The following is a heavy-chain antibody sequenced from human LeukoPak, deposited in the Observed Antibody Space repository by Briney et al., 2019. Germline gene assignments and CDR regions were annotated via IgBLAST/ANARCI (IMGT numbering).Heavy chain of an antibody. D-gene: IGHD6-13*01. CDR1: GGSISSGDYY. CDR2: IYYSGST. V-gene: IGHV4-30-4*01. J-gene: IGHJ4*02. CDR3: ARGQYSSSCPFDY. Sequence: PSQTLSLTCTVSGGSISSGDYYWSWIRQPPGKGLEWIGYIYYSGSTYYNPSLKSRVTISVDTSKKQFSLKLSSVTAADTAVYYCARGQYSSSCPFDYWGQGTLVTVSS.